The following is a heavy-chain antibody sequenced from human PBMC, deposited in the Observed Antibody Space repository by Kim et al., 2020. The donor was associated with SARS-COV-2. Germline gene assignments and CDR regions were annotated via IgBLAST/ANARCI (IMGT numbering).Heavy chain of an antibody. CDR3: ASGTYYDFWSGSNYYYGMDV. CDR1: GFTFSSYW. Sequence: GGSLRLSCAASGFTFSSYWMSWVRQAPGKGLEWVANIKQDGSEKYYVDSVKGRFTISRDNAKNSLYLQMNSLRAEDTAVYYCASGTYYDFWSGSNYYYGMDVWGQGTTVTVSS. V-gene: IGHV3-7*01. J-gene: IGHJ6*02. CDR2: IKQDGSEK. D-gene: IGHD3-3*01.